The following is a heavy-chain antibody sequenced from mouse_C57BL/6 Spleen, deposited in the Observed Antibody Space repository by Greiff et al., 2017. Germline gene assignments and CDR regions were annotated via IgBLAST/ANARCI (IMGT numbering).Heavy chain of an antibody. V-gene: IGHV1-81*01. J-gene: IGHJ2*01. D-gene: IGHD1-1*01. CDR3: ARVLITTVGADY. Sequence: VKLQESGAELARPGASVKLSCKASGYTFTSYGISWVKQRTGQGLEWIGEIYPRSGNTYYNEKFKGKATLTADKSSSTAYMELRSLTSEDSAVYFCARVLITTVGADYWGQGTTLTVSS. CDR1: GYTFTSYG. CDR2: IYPRSGNT.